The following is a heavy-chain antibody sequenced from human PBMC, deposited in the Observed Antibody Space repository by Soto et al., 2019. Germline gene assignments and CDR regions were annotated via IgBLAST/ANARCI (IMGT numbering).Heavy chain of an antibody. CDR3: ALSGLRSSSSGDFDY. Sequence: GGSLRLSCAASGFTFTNYVMNWVRQAPGKGLEWVSSITGSGGNTYYADSVKGRFTMSRDNSKSTLSLQMNSLRVEDSAVYYCALSGLRSSSSGDFDYWGQGTLVTVSS. V-gene: IGHV3-23*01. CDR1: GFTFTNYV. CDR2: ITGSGGNT. J-gene: IGHJ4*02. D-gene: IGHD6-13*01.